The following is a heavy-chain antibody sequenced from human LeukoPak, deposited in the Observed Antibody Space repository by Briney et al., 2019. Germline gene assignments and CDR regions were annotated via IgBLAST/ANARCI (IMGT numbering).Heavy chain of an antibody. CDR1: GFTFSNAW. Sequence: KPGGSLRLSCAASGFTFSNAWMSWVRQAPGKGLEWVGRIKSKTGGGTTDYAAPVKGRFTISRDDSKNTLYLQMNSLKSEDTAVYYCTTFDFAAFDIWGQGTMVTVSS. J-gene: IGHJ3*02. CDR2: IKSKTGGGTT. D-gene: IGHD3-9*01. CDR3: TTFDFAAFDI. V-gene: IGHV3-15*01.